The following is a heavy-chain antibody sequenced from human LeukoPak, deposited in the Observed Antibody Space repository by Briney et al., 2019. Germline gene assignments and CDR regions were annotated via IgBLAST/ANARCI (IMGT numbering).Heavy chain of an antibody. Sequence: GGSLRLSCAASGFIFVDYTIHRVRQAPGKALEWVALARDGRAMYADSVRGRFTVSRDNSRNSLYLQMNSLRIEDTALYFCAKEGGTIYFDSWGQGTLVTVSS. CDR2: ARDGRA. CDR1: GFIFVDYT. D-gene: IGHD1-1*01. J-gene: IGHJ4*02. CDR3: AKEGGTIYFDS. V-gene: IGHV3-43*01.